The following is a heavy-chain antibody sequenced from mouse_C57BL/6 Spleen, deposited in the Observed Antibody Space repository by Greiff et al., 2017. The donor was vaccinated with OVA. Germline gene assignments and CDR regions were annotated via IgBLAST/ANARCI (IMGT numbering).Heavy chain of an antibody. CDR3: ARERITTVGNWYFDV. V-gene: IGHV1-72*01. Sequence: QVQLQQPGAELVKPGASVKLSCKASGYTFTSYWMHWVKQRPGRGLEWIGRIDPNSGGTKYNEKFKSKATLTVDKPSSTAYMQLSSLTSEDSAVYYCARERITTVGNWYFDVWGTGTTVTVSS. J-gene: IGHJ1*03. CDR1: GYTFTSYW. D-gene: IGHD1-1*01. CDR2: IDPNSGGT.